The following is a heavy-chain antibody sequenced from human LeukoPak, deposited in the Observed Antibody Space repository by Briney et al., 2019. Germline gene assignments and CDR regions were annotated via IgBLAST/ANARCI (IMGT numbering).Heavy chain of an antibody. CDR1: GGSFSDHS. Sequence: SETLSLTCAVYGGSFSDHSWIWIRQPPGKGLEWIGEINHSGSTNYNSSLESRVTISLDTPKNQFSLKLSSVTAADTAVYSCARHGSAYSFDYWGQGILVTVSS. CDR3: ARHGSAYSFDY. CDR2: INHSGST. D-gene: IGHD6-25*01. J-gene: IGHJ4*02. V-gene: IGHV4-34*01.